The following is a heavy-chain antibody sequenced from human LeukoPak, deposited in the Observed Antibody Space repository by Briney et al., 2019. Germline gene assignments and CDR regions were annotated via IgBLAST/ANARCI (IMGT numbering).Heavy chain of an antibody. D-gene: IGHD4-23*01. Sequence: SQTLSPTCTVSGGSISSGSYYWSWIRQPAGKGLEWIGRIYTSGSTNYNPSLKSRVTISVDTSKNQFSLKLSSVTAADTAVYYCARDDVNSGGWFDPWGQGTLVTVSS. CDR3: ARDDVNSGGWFDP. J-gene: IGHJ5*02. CDR2: IYTSGST. CDR1: GGSISSGSYY. V-gene: IGHV4-61*02.